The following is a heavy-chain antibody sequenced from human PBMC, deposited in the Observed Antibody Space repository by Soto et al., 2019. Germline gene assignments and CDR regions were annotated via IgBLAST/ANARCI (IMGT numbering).Heavy chain of an antibody. Sequence: QDQLVQSGAEVKKPGASVKISCKASGYTFTSYGISWVRQAPGQGLEWMGWISAYKGKTNYAENLQGRVTMTTDTATSSAYMELSSLRSDDTAIYYCAIDRSAALGYGMDVWGQGTTVTVSS. D-gene: IGHD6-13*01. CDR2: ISAYKGKT. CDR1: GYTFTSYG. V-gene: IGHV1-18*01. J-gene: IGHJ6*02. CDR3: AIDRSAALGYGMDV.